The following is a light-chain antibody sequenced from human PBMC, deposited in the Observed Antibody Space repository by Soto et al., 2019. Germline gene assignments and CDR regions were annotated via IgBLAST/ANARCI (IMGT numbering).Light chain of an antibody. J-gene: IGLJ2*01. Sequence: QSALTQPASVSGSSGQSITISCAGTSSDVGNFNYVSWYQQHPGKAPKLLIYEVINRPSGVSNRFSGSKSGNTASLGISGLQAEDEADYYCSSYTGSSTLVFGGGTKVTVL. V-gene: IGLV2-14*01. CDR1: SSDVGNFNY. CDR3: SSYTGSSTLV. CDR2: EVI.